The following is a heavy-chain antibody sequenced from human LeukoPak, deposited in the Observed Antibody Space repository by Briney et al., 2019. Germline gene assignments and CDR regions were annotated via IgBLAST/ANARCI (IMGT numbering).Heavy chain of an antibody. V-gene: IGHV4-34*01. D-gene: IGHD3-3*01. CDR1: GGSFSGYY. CDR2: INHSGST. CDR3: ARGTIFGVVRRGNRYYYMDV. Sequence: SSETLSLTCAVYGGSFSGYYWSWIRQPPGKGLEWNGEINHSGSTNYNPSLKSRVTISVDTSKNQFSLKLSSVTAADTAVYYCARGTIFGVVRRGNRYYYMDVWGKGTTVTVSS. J-gene: IGHJ6*03.